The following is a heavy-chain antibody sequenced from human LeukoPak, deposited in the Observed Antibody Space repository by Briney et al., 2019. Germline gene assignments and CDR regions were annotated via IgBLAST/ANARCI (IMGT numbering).Heavy chain of an antibody. D-gene: IGHD2-21*01. J-gene: IGHJ4*02. CDR2: ISGSGGST. V-gene: IGHV3-23*01. CDR3: AKSPSYCGGDCYHGTDY. CDR1: GFTFRNYA. Sequence: GGSLRLSCAASGFTFRNYAMSWVRQAPGEGLEWVSAISGSGGSTYYADSVKGRFTISRDNSKNTLYLQMNSLRAEDTAVYFCAKSPSYCGGDCYHGTDYWGQGTLVTVSS.